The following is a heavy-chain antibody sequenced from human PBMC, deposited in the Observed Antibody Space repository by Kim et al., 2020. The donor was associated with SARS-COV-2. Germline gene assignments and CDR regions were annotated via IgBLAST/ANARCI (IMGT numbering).Heavy chain of an antibody. J-gene: IGHJ4*02. CDR1: GYTFTSYE. CDR2: MNPNSGDT. Sequence: ASVKVSCKASGYTFTSYEINWVRQATGQGLEWMGWMNPNSGDTGYIQNFQGRVTMTRDTSIGTAYMELSSLRSDDTAVYYCTRGSMRASPQFDFWGQGNLVTVSS. V-gene: IGHV1-8*01. D-gene: IGHD3-22*01. CDR3: TRGSMRASPQFDF.